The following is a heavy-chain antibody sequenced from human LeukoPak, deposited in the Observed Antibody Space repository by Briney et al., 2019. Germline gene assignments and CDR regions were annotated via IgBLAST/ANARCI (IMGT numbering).Heavy chain of an antibody. Sequence: GGSLRLSCAASGFTFSSYARSWVRQAPGKGLEWVSAISGSGGSTYYADSVKGRFTISRDNSKNTLYLQMNSLRAEDTAVYYCALFSYDSSGYYNWGQGTLVTVSS. CDR3: ALFSYDSSGYYN. CDR2: ISGSGGST. J-gene: IGHJ4*02. CDR1: GFTFSSYA. D-gene: IGHD3-22*01. V-gene: IGHV3-23*01.